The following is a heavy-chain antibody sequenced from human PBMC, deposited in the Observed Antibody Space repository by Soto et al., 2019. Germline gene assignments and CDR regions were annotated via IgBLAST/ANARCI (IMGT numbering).Heavy chain of an antibody. CDR2: IWYDGSNK. J-gene: IGHJ6*02. V-gene: IGHV3-33*01. Sequence: VGSLRLSCAESGFTFSSYGMHWFRQAPVNGLEWVAVIWYDGSNKYYADSVKGRFTISRDNSKNTLYLQMNSLRAEDTAVYYCARDLVVVTSLSSGMDVWGQGTTVTVSS. CDR1: GFTFSSYG. CDR3: ARDLVVVTSLSSGMDV. D-gene: IGHD3-22*01.